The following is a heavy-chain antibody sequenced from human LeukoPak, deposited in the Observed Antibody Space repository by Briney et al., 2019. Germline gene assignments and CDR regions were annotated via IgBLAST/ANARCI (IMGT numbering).Heavy chain of an antibody. J-gene: IGHJ4*02. CDR3: ARRGIVLMVYAI. Sequence: SETLSLTCAVYGGSFSGYYWSWIRQPPGKGLEWIGEINHSGSTNYNPSLKSRVTISVDTSKNQFSLKPSSVTAADTAVYYCARRGIVLMVYAIRGQRTLVTVSS. CDR2: INHSGST. CDR1: GGSFSGYY. D-gene: IGHD2-8*01. V-gene: IGHV4-34*01.